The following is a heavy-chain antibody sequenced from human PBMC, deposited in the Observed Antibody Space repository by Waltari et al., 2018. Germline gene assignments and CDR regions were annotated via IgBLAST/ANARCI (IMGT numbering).Heavy chain of an antibody. J-gene: IGHJ6*02. V-gene: IGHV1-69*01. CDR1: GGTFSSYA. CDR3: ARVLTGTLEYYYYGMDV. D-gene: IGHD1-7*01. CDR2: ISPILGTA. Sequence: QVKLVQSGTEVKKPGASVKVSCKASGGTFSSYAISWVRQAPGQGLEWRGGISPILGTANYAQKFQGRVTITADESTSTAYMELSSLRSEDTAVYYCARVLTGTLEYYYYGMDVWGQGTTVTVSS.